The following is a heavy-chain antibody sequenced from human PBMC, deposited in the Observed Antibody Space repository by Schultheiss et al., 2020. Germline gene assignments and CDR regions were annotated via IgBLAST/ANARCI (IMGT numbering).Heavy chain of an antibody. CDR1: GGSISSNSYY. V-gene: IGHV4-31*03. J-gene: IGHJ4*02. Sequence: SETLSLTCTVSGGSISSNSYYWSWIRQHPGKGLEWIGYIYYSGSTYYNPSLKSRVTISVDTSKNQFSLKLSSVTAADTAVYYCASTTRDYYDSSGYYYPFDSWGQGTLVTVSS. D-gene: IGHD3-22*01. CDR3: ASTTRDYYDSSGYYYPFDS. CDR2: IYYSGST.